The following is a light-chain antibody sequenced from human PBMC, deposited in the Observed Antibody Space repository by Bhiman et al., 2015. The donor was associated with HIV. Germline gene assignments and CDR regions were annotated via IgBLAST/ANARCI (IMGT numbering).Light chain of an antibody. Sequence: SYELTQAPSVSVAPGKPASITCGGDNIGSKSVHWYQQKPGQAPVVVMFYDSDRPSGIPDRFSGSKSGNTATLTISRVEAGDEAEYYCQVWDTTSDHLWVFGGGTKVDRP. V-gene: IGLV3-21*04. CDR3: QVWDTTSDHLWV. J-gene: IGLJ3*02. CDR1: NIGSKS. CDR2: YDS.